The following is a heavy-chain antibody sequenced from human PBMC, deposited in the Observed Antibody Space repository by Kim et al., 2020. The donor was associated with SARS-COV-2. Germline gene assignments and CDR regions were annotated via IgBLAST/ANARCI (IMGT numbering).Heavy chain of an antibody. V-gene: IGHV4-39*01. D-gene: IGHD2-2*01. CDR1: GGSISSSSYY. CDR2: IYYSGST. J-gene: IGHJ6*02. CDR3: ARVDIVVVPDPSETYYYYYYGMDV. Sequence: SETLSLTCTVSGGSISSSSYYWGWIRQPPGKGLEWIGSIYYSGSTYYNPSLKSRVTISVDTSKNQFSLKLSSVTAADTAVYYCARVDIVVVPDPSETYYYYYYGMDVWGQGTTVTVSS.